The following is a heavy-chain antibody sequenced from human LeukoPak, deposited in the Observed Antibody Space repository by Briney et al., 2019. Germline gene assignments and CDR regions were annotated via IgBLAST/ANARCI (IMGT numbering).Heavy chain of an antibody. CDR1: GFTFSSYS. J-gene: IGHJ3*02. CDR2: ISSSSSYI. Sequence: GGSLRLSCAASGFTFSSYSMNWVRQAPGKGLEWVSSISSSSSYIYYADSVKGRFTISRDNAKNSLYLQMNSPRAEDTAVYYCARGGGSTDAFDIWGQGTMVTVSS. CDR3: ARGGGSTDAFDI. D-gene: IGHD1-26*01. V-gene: IGHV3-21*01.